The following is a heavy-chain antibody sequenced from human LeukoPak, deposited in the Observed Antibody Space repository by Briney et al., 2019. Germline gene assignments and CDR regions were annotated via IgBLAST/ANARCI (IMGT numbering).Heavy chain of an antibody. CDR3: AIDGGYRPNWFDP. CDR2: IIPIFGTA. V-gene: IGHV1-69*05. J-gene: IGHJ5*02. CDR1: GGTFSSYA. D-gene: IGHD3-22*01. Sequence: SVKVSCKASGGTFSSYAISWVRQAPGQGLVWMGGIIPIFGTANYAQKFQGRVTITTDESTSTAYMELSSLRSEDTAVYYCAIDGGYRPNWFDPWGQGTLVTVSS.